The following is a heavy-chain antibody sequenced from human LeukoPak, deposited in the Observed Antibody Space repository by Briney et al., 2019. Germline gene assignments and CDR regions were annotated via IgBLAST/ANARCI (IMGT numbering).Heavy chain of an antibody. Sequence: PGGSLRLSCAASGFFFSSYEMNWVRQAPGRGREWVSYISSSGTTIFYADSVKGRFTISRDNAKNSLSLQMNSLRAEETAIYCCARDPNSYDSGGSTGVFDIWGQGTMVTVSS. V-gene: IGHV3-48*03. D-gene: IGHD3-22*01. CDR2: ISSSGTTI. CDR1: GFFFSSYE. J-gene: IGHJ3*02. CDR3: ARDPNSYDSGGSTGVFDI.